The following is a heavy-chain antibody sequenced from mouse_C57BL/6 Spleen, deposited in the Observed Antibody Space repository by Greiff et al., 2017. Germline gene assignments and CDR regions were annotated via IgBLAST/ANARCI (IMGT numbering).Heavy chain of an antibody. J-gene: IGHJ2*01. D-gene: IGHD2-3*01. CDR2: IYPGSGST. CDR1: GYTFTSYW. CDR3: ARGGDGYYPLFDY. V-gene: IGHV1-55*01. Sequence: QVQLKESGAELVKPGASVKMSCKASGYTFTSYWITWVKQRPGQGLEWIGDIYPGSGSTNYNEKFKSKATLTVDTSSSTAYMQLSSLTSEDSAVYYCARGGDGYYPLFDYWGQGTTLTVSS.